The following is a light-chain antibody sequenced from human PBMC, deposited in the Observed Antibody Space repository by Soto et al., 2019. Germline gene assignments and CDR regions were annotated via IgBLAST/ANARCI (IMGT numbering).Light chain of an antibody. J-gene: IGKJ1*01. Sequence: DIQMTQSPSSLSASVGDRVTITCRASQAITNDLSWYQQKPGEPPKRLIYAASTLHSGVPSRFSGSGSGTEFTITISSLQPEDFATYFCLQHNSYPRTFGQGTKVEIK. CDR2: AAS. V-gene: IGKV1-17*01. CDR1: QAITND. CDR3: LQHNSYPRT.